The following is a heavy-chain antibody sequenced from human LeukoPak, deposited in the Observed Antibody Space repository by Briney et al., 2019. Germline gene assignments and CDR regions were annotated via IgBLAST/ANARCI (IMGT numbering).Heavy chain of an antibody. CDR1: GGTFSSYT. V-gene: IGHV1-69*02. CDR3: ARAIAYCGGDCYGRVGTFDY. J-gene: IGHJ4*02. D-gene: IGHD2-21*01. Sequence: VASVKVSCKASGGTFSSYTITWVRQAPGQGLEWMGRIIPILGIANYAQKFQGRVTITADKSTSTAYMELSSLKSEDTAVYYCARAIAYCGGDCYGRVGTFDYWGQETLVTVSS. CDR2: IIPILGIA.